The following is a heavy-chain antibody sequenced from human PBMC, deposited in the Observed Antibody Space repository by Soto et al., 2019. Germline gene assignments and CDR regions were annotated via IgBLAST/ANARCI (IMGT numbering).Heavy chain of an antibody. CDR2: IRGFSPYT. V-gene: IGHV3-21*01. D-gene: IGHD2-2*01. Sequence: GGSLRLSCVGSGFTSRSYTMNWVRQAPGKGLEWVSGIRGFSPYTFYADSVKGRFTISRDNAKNSLYLQMNSLRAGDTAVYYCAKDLTRVIPAAISKYSYYNYGMDVWGQETTVTVSS. CDR3: AKDLTRVIPAAISKYSYYNYGMDV. CDR1: GFTSRSYT. J-gene: IGHJ6*02.